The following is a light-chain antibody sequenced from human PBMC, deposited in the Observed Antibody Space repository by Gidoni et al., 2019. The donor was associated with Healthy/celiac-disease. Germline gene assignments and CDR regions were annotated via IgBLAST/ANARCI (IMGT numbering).Light chain of an antibody. CDR1: SSNIGSNY. V-gene: IGLV1-47*01. CDR3: AAGDDSLSDLYV. Sequence: QSVLTQPPSASGTPGQRGTIPCSGSSSNIGSNYVYWYQQLPGTAPNLLIYRNNQRPSGGPDRSSGSKSGTSASRAISWLRSEEEADYYCAAGDDSLSDLYVFGTGTKGTVL. CDR2: RNN. J-gene: IGLJ1*01.